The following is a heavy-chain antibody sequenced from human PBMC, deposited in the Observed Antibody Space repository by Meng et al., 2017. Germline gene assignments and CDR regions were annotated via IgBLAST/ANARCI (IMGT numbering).Heavy chain of an antibody. V-gene: IGHV4-34*01. CDR1: GGSFSGYY. CDR2: INHSGST. Sequence: VQAQQWGAGLVKPSETLVLTCAVYGGSFSGYYWSWIRQPPGKGLEWIGEINHSGSTNYNPSLKSRVTISVDTSKNQFSLKLSSVTAADTAVYYCARRGIAARPFYYWGQGTLVTVSS. CDR3: ARRGIAARPFYY. D-gene: IGHD6-6*01. J-gene: IGHJ4*02.